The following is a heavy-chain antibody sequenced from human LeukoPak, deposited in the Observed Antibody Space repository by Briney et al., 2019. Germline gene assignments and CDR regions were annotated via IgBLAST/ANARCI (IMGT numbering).Heavy chain of an antibody. V-gene: IGHV1-69*04. D-gene: IGHD3-10*01. CDR2: IIPILGIA. J-gene: IGHJ4*02. CDR1: GGTFSSYA. CDR3: ARDSIYYAPYKNFDY. Sequence: SVKVSCKASGGTFSSYAISWVRQAPGQGLEWMGRIIPILGIANYAQKFQGRVTITADKSTSTAYMELSSLRSEDTAVYYCARDSIYYAPYKNFDYWGQGTLVTVSS.